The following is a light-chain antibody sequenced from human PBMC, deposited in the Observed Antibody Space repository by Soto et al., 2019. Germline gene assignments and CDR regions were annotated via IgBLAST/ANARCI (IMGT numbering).Light chain of an antibody. CDR1: QSVSSD. CDR2: GAS. CDR3: HQYNNWPRT. V-gene: IGKV3-15*01. J-gene: IGKJ1*01. Sequence: EIVMTQSPATLSVSPGERATLSCRASQSVSSDLAWYQQKPGQAPRLVIYGASTRATGVPARFSGSGSGTDFTLTISILQSEDFAVYYCHQYNNWPRTFGQGTKVEIK.